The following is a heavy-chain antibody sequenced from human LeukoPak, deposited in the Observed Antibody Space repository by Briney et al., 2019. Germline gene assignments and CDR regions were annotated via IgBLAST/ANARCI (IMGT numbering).Heavy chain of an antibody. CDR2: IYSGGST. CDR1: GFTVSSNY. J-gene: IGHJ4*02. CDR3: ARDPYDAAAAGPGY. D-gene: IGHD6-13*01. Sequence: GGSLRLSCAASGFTVSSNYMSWVRQAPGKGLEWVSVIYSGGSTYYADSVKGRFTISRDNSKNTLYLQMNSLRAEDTAVYYCARDPYDAAAAGPGYWGQGTLVTVSS. V-gene: IGHV3-53*01.